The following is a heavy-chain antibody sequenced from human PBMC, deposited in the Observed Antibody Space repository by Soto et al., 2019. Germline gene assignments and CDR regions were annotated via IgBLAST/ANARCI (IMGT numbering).Heavy chain of an antibody. D-gene: IGHD3-10*01. CDR2: ISYDGSNK. V-gene: IGHV3-30-3*01. CDR3: ARDGRFGELSLGMDV. CDR1: GFTFSSYA. Sequence: VQLVESGGGVVQPGRSLRLSCAASGFTFSSYAMHWVRQAPGKGLEWVAVISYDGSNKYYADSVKGRFTISRDNSKNTLYLQMNSLRAEDTAVYYCARDGRFGELSLGMDVWGQGTTVTVSS. J-gene: IGHJ6*02.